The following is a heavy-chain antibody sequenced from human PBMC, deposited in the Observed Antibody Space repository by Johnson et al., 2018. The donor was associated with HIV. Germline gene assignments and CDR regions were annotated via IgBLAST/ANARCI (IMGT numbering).Heavy chain of an antibody. CDR3: GYISGTYPNAFDI. V-gene: IGHV3-30-3*01. J-gene: IGHJ3*02. CDR1: EFTFSSYA. CDR2: ISYDGSNK. D-gene: IGHD1-26*01. Sequence: QVQLVESGGGVVQPGRSLRLSCAASEFTFSSYAMHWVRQAPGKGLEWVAVISYDGSNKYYADSVKGRFTISRDNAKSSLYLQMNGLRAEDTALYYCGYISGTYPNAFDIWGQGTMVTVSS.